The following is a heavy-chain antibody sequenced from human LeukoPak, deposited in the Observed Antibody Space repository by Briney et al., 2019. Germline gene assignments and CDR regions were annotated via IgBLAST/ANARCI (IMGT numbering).Heavy chain of an antibody. Sequence: GASVKVSCKASGYTFTSYDINWVRQATGQGLERMGWMNPNSGNTGYAQKFQGRVTMTEDTSTDTAYMELSSLRSEDTAVYYCATDIGSSSSYSYWGQGTLVTVSS. CDR2: MNPNSGNT. J-gene: IGHJ4*02. V-gene: IGHV1-8*02. CDR3: ATDIGSSSSYSY. CDR1: GYTFTSYD. D-gene: IGHD6-6*01.